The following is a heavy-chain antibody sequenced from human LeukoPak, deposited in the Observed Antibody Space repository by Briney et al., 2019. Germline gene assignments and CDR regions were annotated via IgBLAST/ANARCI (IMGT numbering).Heavy chain of an antibody. D-gene: IGHD2-15*01. CDR3: ARAVVVVVAATRRVDWFDP. CDR1: GYTFTSYG. Sequence: ASVKVSCKASGYTFTSYGISWVRQAPGQGLEWMGWISAYNGNTNYAQKLQGRVTMTTDTSTSTAYMELRSLRSDDTAVYYCARAVVVVVAATRRVDWFDPWGQGTLVTVSS. V-gene: IGHV1-18*01. J-gene: IGHJ5*02. CDR2: ISAYNGNT.